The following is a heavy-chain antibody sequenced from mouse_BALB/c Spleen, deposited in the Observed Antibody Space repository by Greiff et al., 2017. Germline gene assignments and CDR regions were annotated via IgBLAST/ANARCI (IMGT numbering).Heavy chain of an antibody. Sequence: VQLQQSGPELVKPGASVKISCKASGYAFSSSWMNWVKQRPGQGLEWIGRIYPGDGDTNYNGKFKGKATLTADKSSSTAYMQLSSLTSVDSAVYYCARNGDYDGAWFAYWGQGTLVTVSA. CDR1: GYAFSSSW. J-gene: IGHJ3*01. CDR2: IYPGDGDT. V-gene: IGHV1-82*01. D-gene: IGHD2-4*01. CDR3: ARNGDYDGAWFAY.